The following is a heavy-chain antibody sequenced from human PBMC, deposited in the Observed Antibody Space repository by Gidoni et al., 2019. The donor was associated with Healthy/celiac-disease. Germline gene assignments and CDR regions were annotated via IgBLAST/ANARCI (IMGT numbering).Heavy chain of an antibody. CDR1: GFTFNNFD. V-gene: IGHV3-23*01. J-gene: IGHJ4*02. CDR3: AKSSWYSDY. CDR2: IGDSGHNT. Sequence: EVQLLESGGAVVQPGGSLRLSWSAAGFTFNNFDMTWVRQTPGKGLGWVSTIGDSGHNTYYADSVTGRFTISRDNSKNTLYLQMNSLRAEDTAVYFCAKSSWYSDYWGQGTLVTVS.